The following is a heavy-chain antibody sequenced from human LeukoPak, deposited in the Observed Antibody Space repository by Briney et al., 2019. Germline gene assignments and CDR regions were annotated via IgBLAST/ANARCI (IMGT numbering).Heavy chain of an antibody. D-gene: IGHD3-10*01. CDR1: GFTFSSYS. Sequence: GSLRLSCAASGFTFSSYSMNWIRQPPGKGLEWIGNIYHSGSTYYNPSLKSRVTISVDTSKNQFSLKLSSVTAADTAVYYCARDLLLSSVFDPWGQGTLVTVSS. CDR3: ARDLLLSSVFDP. CDR2: IYHSGST. V-gene: IGHV4-59*12. J-gene: IGHJ5*02.